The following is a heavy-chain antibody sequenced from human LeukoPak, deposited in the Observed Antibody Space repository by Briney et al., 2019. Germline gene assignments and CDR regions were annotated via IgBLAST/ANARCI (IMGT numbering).Heavy chain of an antibody. CDR2: MNPNSGNT. CDR3: ARDGYGEEETRFDY. D-gene: IGHD4-17*01. Sequence: ASVKVSCKASGYTFTSYDINWVRQATGQGLEWMGWMNPNSGNTGYAQKFQGRVTMTRDTSTSTVYMELSSLRSEDTAVYYCARDGYGEEETRFDYWGQGTLVTVSS. J-gene: IGHJ4*02. V-gene: IGHV1-8*01. CDR1: GYTFTSYD.